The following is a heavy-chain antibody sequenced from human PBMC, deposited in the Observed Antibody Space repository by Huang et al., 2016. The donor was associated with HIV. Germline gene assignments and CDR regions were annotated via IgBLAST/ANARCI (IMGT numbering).Heavy chain of an antibody. V-gene: IGHV5-51*01. CDR3: ARQGVGDFVVEPTGLGAFDI. CDR2: IYPGDSDT. Sequence: EVQLVQSGAVVKKPGESLKISCKGSGYTFNGYWIGWVRQMPGKGLAWMGIIYPGDSDTTYSPSFQGQVTISADKSISTAYLQWSGLKASDIAMYYCARQGVGDFVVEPTGLGAFDIWSQGTMVTVSS. D-gene: IGHD2-2*01. J-gene: IGHJ3*02. CDR1: GYTFNGYW.